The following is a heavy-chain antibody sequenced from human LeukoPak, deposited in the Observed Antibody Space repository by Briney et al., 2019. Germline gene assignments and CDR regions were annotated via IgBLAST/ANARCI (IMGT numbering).Heavy chain of an antibody. V-gene: IGHV4-39*01. J-gene: IGHJ4*01. CDR3: AKSGGYGLIDY. D-gene: IGHD6-25*01. CDR1: GGSISSSNYY. CDR2: IYYSGNT. Sequence: SETLSLTCTVSGGSISSSNYYWGWIRQPPGKGLEWIGSIYYSGNTYYKPSLKSRVTISRDTSKKQFSLKLNSVTAADTAVYYCAKSGGYGLIDYWGQGTLVTVSS.